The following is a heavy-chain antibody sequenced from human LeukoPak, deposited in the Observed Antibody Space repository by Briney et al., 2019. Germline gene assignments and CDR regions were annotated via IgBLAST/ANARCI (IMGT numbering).Heavy chain of an antibody. CDR2: ISGSGGST. Sequence: GGSLRLFCAASGFTFSSYAMSWVRQAPGKGLEWVSAISGSGGSTYYADSVKGRFTISRDNSKNTLYLQMNSLRAEDTAVYYCAKAAGYSSGWYVGDYFDYWGQGTLVTVSS. J-gene: IGHJ4*02. CDR1: GFTFSSYA. CDR3: AKAAGYSSGWYVGDYFDY. D-gene: IGHD6-19*01. V-gene: IGHV3-23*01.